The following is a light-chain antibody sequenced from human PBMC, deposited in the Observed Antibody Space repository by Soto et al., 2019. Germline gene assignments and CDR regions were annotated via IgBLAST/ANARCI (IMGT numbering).Light chain of an antibody. CDR3: QQYENLPT. J-gene: IGKJ5*01. V-gene: IGKV1-33*01. Sequence: DIQMTQSPSSLSASVGXSXXXXXQASQNINNYLNWYQQKPGRAPXXLIYDASNLEAGVPSRFRGSGSGTDFTFTISRLKPEDIATYYCQQYENLPTFGQGTRLEIK. CDR1: QNINNY. CDR2: DAS.